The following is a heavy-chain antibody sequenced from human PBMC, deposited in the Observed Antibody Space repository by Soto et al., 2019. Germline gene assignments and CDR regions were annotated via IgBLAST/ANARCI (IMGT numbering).Heavy chain of an antibody. CDR2: ISGSAGST. D-gene: IGHD4-17*01. V-gene: IGHV3-23*01. Sequence: GGSLRLSCAASGFTFSRHAMSWVRQAPGKGLEWVSAISGSAGSTSYADSVKGRFTISRDNSKNTLYLQMNSLRAEDTAVYYCARKYGDSHPAFDIWGQGTMVTVSS. CDR3: ARKYGDSHPAFDI. CDR1: GFTFSRHA. J-gene: IGHJ3*02.